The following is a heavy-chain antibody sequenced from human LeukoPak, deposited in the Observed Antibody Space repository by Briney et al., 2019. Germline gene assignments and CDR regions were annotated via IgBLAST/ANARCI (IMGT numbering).Heavy chain of an antibody. V-gene: IGHV3-11*04. Sequence: PGGSLRLSCAAFGFTFSDYYMSWIRQAPGKGLEWVSYISSSGSTIYYADSVKGRFTISRDNAKNSLYLQMNSLRAEDTAVYYCARERPAAASAFDIWGQGTMVTVSS. CDR2: ISSSGSTI. CDR1: GFTFSDYY. CDR3: ARERPAAASAFDI. J-gene: IGHJ3*02. D-gene: IGHD6-13*01.